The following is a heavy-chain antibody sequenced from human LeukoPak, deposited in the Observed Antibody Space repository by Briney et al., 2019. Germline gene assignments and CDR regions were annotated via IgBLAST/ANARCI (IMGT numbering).Heavy chain of an antibody. CDR2: INPSGGST. CDR1: GYTFTSYY. V-gene: IGHV1-46*01. CDR3: ASDIHYDSSGYSGDY. J-gene: IGHJ4*02. Sequence: ASVKASCKASGYTFTSYYMHWVRQAPGQGLEWMGIINPSGGSTSYAQKFQGRVTMTRDMSTSTVYMELSSLRSEDTAVYYCASDIHYDSSGYSGDYWGQGTLVTVSS. D-gene: IGHD3-22*01.